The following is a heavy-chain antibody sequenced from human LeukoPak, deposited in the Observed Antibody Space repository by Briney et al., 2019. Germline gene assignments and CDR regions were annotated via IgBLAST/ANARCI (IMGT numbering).Heavy chain of an antibody. J-gene: IGHJ5*02. V-gene: IGHV4-59*12. D-gene: IGHD2-2*01. CDR1: GGSISSYY. CDR3: ARSFTSLPATTNWFDP. CDR2: IYHSGST. Sequence: SETLSLTCTVSGGSISSYYWSWIRQPPGKGLEWIGYIYHSGSTYYNPSLKSRVTISVDRSKNQFSLKLSSVTAADTAVYYCARSFTSLPATTNWFDPWGQGTLVTVSS.